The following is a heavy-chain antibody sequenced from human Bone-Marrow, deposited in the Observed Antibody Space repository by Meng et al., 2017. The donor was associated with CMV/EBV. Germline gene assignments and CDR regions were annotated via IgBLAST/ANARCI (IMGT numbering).Heavy chain of an antibody. D-gene: IGHD6-6*01. CDR3: ARDVAARQSDYYYYGMDV. CDR2: INPNSGGT. Sequence: ASVKVSCKASGYTFTGYYMHWVRQAPGQGLEWMGWINPNSGGTNYAQKFQGRVTMTRDTSISTAYMELSRLRSDDTAVYYCARDVAARQSDYYYYGMDVWGQGTTVTVSS. V-gene: IGHV1-2*02. CDR1: GYTFTGYY. J-gene: IGHJ6*02.